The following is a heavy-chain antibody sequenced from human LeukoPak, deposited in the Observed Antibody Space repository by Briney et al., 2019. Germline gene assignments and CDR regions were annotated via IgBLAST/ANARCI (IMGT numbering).Heavy chain of an antibody. CDR2: IYYSGST. Sequence: SETLSLTCTVSGGSISSYYWSWIWQPPGKGLEWIGYIYYSGSTNYNPSLKSRVTISVDTSKNQFSLKLSSVTAADTAVYYCARLRFGNGGYYFDYWGQGTLVTVSS. J-gene: IGHJ4*02. CDR3: ARLRFGNGGYYFDY. D-gene: IGHD3-16*01. CDR1: GGSISSYY. V-gene: IGHV4-59*08.